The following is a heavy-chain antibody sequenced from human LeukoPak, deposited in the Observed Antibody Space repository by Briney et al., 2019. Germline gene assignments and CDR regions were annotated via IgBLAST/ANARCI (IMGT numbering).Heavy chain of an antibody. CDR1: GFTFYDYG. D-gene: IGHD6-19*01. CDR2: ISWNSGNI. J-gene: IGHJ4*02. Sequence: GGSLRLSCAASGFTFYDYGMKWVRQAPGKGLEWGSGISWNSGNIDYADSVKGRFTISRDNDKNSLYLQMNSPRAEDTALYYRAKDKGGIALAGTERYFDHWGQGTLLTLSS. CDR3: AKDKGGIALAGTERYFDH. V-gene: IGHV3-9*01.